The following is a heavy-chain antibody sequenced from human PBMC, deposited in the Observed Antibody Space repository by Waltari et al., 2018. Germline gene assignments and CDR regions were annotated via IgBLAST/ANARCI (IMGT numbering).Heavy chain of an antibody. J-gene: IGHJ3*01. V-gene: IGHV1-3*01. CDR1: GYTFTSYA. D-gene: IGHD3-3*01. CDR3: AREHDSWSGFGFDV. Sequence: QVQLVQSGAEVKKPGASVKLSCKASGYTFTSYAIQWVRQAPGQRLEWMGWINAGNGNTKYSKNFQGRVTITRDTPARIAYMELSSLRSEDSAVYYCAREHDSWSGFGFDVWGQGTTVTVSS. CDR2: INAGNGNT.